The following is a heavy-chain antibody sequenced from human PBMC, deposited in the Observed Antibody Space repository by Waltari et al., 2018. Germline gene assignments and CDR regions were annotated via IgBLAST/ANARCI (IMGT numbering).Heavy chain of an antibody. J-gene: IGHJ2*01. CDR3: ARGAWIQLWLAGTNWYFDL. CDR2: INHSGST. CDR1: GGSFSGYS. D-gene: IGHD5-18*01. V-gene: IGHV4-34*01. Sequence: QVQLQQWGAGLLTPSETLSLTCAVYGGSFSGYSWRWIRQPPGTGLEWIGEINHSGSTNYNPSLKSRVTISVDTSKNQFSLKLSSVTAADTAVYYCARGAWIQLWLAGTNWYFDLWGRGTLVTVSS.